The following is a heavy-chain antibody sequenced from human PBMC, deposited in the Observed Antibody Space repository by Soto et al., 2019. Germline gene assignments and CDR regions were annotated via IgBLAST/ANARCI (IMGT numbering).Heavy chain of an antibody. D-gene: IGHD6-6*01. CDR1: GGSISSYY. CDR2: IYYSGST. Sequence: SETLSLTCTVSGGSISSYYWSWIRQPPGKGLEWIGYIYYSGSTNYNPSLKSRVTISVDTSKNQFSLKLSSVTAADTAVYYCARGGEYSSSSYWYFDLWGRGTLVTVSS. CDR3: ARGGEYSSSSYWYFDL. J-gene: IGHJ2*01. V-gene: IGHV4-59*01.